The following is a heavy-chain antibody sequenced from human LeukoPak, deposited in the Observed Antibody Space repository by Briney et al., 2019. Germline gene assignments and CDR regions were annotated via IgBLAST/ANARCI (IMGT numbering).Heavy chain of an antibody. CDR1: GGSISSGSYY. Sequence: PSETLSLTCTVSGGSISSGSYYWSWIRQPAGKGLEWIGYIYYTGSTNYNPSLKSRVTISVDTSKNQFSLKLSSVTAADTAVYYCARVGGTRYFDYWGQGTLVTVSS. V-gene: IGHV4-61*10. CDR2: IYYTGST. D-gene: IGHD1-26*01. J-gene: IGHJ4*02. CDR3: ARVGGTRYFDY.